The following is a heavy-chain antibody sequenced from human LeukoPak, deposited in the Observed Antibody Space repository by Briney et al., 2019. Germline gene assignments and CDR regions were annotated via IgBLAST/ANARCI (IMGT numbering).Heavy chain of an antibody. CDR3: TTDGVYDYVWGSYRYTSYFDY. Sequence: GSLRLSCAASGFTFSNAWMSWVRQAPGKGLEWVGRIKSKTDGGTTDYAAPVKGRFTISRDDSKNTLYLQMNSLKTEDTAVYYCTTDGVYDYVWGSYRYTSYFDYWGQGTLVTVSS. CDR2: IKSKTDGGTT. V-gene: IGHV3-15*01. J-gene: IGHJ4*02. D-gene: IGHD3-16*02. CDR1: GFTFSNAW.